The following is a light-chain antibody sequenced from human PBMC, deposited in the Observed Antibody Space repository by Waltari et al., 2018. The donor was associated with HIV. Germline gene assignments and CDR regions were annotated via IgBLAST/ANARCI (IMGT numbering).Light chain of an antibody. V-gene: IGLV2-14*01. CDR1: TADTLNHHS. Sequence: QSALTQPASVSGSPGQTITISCSRSTADTLNHHSLYWFRHPPAAAPPVILRDAAIRPSGAPFRSSRSKTDTTASLTIYGLQFEDEGDYDGTSSMPVVTLVFVGGTKVTVL. J-gene: IGLJ3*02. CDR3: TSSMPVVTLV. CDR2: DAA.